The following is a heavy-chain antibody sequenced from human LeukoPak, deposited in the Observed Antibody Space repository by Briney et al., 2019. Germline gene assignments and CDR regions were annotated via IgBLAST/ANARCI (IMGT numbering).Heavy chain of an antibody. D-gene: IGHD1-26*01. CDR1: GYTLTNYA. CDR2: ISAYNGNT. Sequence: GASVKVSCKAAGYTLTNYAISWVRQAPGQGLEWMGWISAYNGNTNYAQKLQGRVTMTTDTSTSTAYMELRSLRSDDTAVYYCARDQWELLAXQHWGQGTLVTVSX. J-gene: IGHJ1*01. V-gene: IGHV1-18*01. CDR3: ARDQWELLAXQH.